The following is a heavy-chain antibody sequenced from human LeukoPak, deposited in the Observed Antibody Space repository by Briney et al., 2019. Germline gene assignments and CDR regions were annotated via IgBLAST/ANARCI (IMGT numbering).Heavy chain of an antibody. CDR2: INEGGASA. CDR3: ARVPTNSFGFGQ. Sequence: GGSLRLSCAASGFGFSGYWMRWVRQAPGKGLVWVAHINEGGASACYADSVKGRFTISRDNAKNTLYLQMNSLTVEDTAVYYCARVPTNSFGFGQWGQGSLVTVPS. D-gene: IGHD5-18*01. J-gene: IGHJ4*02. V-gene: IGHV3-74*01. CDR1: GFGFSGYW.